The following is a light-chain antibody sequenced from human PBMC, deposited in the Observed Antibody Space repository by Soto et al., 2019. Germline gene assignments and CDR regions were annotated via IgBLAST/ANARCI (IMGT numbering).Light chain of an antibody. CDR1: SSDVGGYNY. CDR3: SSYTGSSTWV. CDR2: EVS. J-gene: IGLJ2*01. Sequence: QSVLTQPASVSGSPGQSITISCTGTSSDVGGYNYVSWYQQHPGKAPKVMIYEVSNRPSGVSNRFSGSKSGNTASLTISGLQAEDEAEYYCSSYTGSSTWVFGGGTKLTVL. V-gene: IGLV2-14*01.